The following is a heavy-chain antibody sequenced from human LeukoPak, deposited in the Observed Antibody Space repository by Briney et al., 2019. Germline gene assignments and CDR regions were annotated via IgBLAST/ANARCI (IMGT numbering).Heavy chain of an antibody. CDR3: ARAKYYDILTGRRGYYYYGMDV. V-gene: IGHV3-30*04. CDR1: GFTFSSYA. Sequence: GRSLRLSCAASGFTFSSYAMHWVRQAPGKGLEWVAVISYDGSNEYYADSVKGRFTISRDNSKNTLYLQMNSLRAEDTAVYYCARAKYYDILTGRRGYYYYGMDVWGQGTTVTVSS. J-gene: IGHJ6*02. CDR2: ISYDGSNE. D-gene: IGHD3-9*01.